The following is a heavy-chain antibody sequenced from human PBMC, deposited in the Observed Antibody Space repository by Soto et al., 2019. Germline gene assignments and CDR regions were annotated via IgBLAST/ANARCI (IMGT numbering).Heavy chain of an antibody. CDR3: ARGSYYYDSSGYYRGDYYYYGMDV. CDR2: IIPIFGTA. D-gene: IGHD3-22*01. V-gene: IGHV1-69*13. J-gene: IGHJ6*02. CDR1: GGTFSIYA. Sequence: SLKLSCKASGGTFSIYAIIWVRQAPGQGLERMGGIIPIFGTANYAQKFQGRVTITADESTSTAYMELSSLRSEDTAVYYCARGSYYYDSSGYYRGDYYYYGMDVWGQGTTVTVSS.